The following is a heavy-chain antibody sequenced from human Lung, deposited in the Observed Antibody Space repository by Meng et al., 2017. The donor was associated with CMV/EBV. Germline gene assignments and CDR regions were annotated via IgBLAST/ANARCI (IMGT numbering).Heavy chain of an antibody. J-gene: IGHJ6*02. CDR3: ARDQGSYEQLAPDYYYGMDV. Sequence: GGSXRLXCAASGFTFGFYSLNWVRQAPGKGLEWVASITSASRYIFYADSVRGRFTVSRDNDKNSIYLQMNSLRAEDTAVYYCARDQGSYEQLAPDYYYGMDVXGRGTTVTVSS. D-gene: IGHD1-1*01. CDR2: ITSASRYI. CDR1: GFTFGFYS. V-gene: IGHV3-21*01.